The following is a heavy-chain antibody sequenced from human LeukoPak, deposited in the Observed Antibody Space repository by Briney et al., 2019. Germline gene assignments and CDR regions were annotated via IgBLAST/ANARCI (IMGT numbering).Heavy chain of an antibody. J-gene: IGHJ4*02. CDR2: INPNSGGT. D-gene: IGHD4-17*01. V-gene: IGHV1-2*02. Sequence: GASVKVSCTASGYTFTDYYIHWVRQAPGQGLERMGWINPNSGGTNYTQKFQGRVTMTRDTSISTAYLELNRLTSDDTAVYYCARVLARYGDLDYWGQGILVTVSS. CDR1: GYTFTDYY. CDR3: ARVLARYGDLDY.